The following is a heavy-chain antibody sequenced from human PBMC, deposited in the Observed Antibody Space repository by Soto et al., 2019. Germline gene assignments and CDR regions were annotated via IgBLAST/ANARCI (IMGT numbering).Heavy chain of an antibody. Sequence: ASVKVSCKVSGDTFNKFGISWVRQAPGQGLEWMGGIIPMYGAANSAQKFRDRVSITADESTNTAYMELSSLRSEDTAIYFCARCMRALRTDDVFDIWGSGTVVTVSS. CDR1: GDTFNKFG. V-gene: IGHV1-69*13. CDR2: IIPMYGAA. CDR3: ARCMRALRTDDVFDI. J-gene: IGHJ3*02.